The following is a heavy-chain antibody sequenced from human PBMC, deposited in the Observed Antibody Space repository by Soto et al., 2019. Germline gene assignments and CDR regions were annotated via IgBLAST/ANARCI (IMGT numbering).Heavy chain of an antibody. CDR2: IIPIFGTA. CDR3: ARDRRRFPQIPHGMDV. V-gene: IGHV1-69*06. D-gene: IGHD2-21*01. CDR1: GGTFSSYA. J-gene: IGHJ6*02. Sequence: GASVKVSCQASGGTFSSYAISWVRQAPGPGLEWLGGIIPIFGTANYAQKFQGRVTITADKSTSTAYMELSSLRSEDTAVYYCARDRRRFPQIPHGMDVWGQGTRVIVS.